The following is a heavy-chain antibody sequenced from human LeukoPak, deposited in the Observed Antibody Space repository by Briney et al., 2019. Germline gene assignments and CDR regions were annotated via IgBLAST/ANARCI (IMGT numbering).Heavy chain of an antibody. Sequence: KPSETLSLTCAVYGGSFSGYYWSWVRQPPGKGLEWIGEINHSGSTNYNPSLKSRVTTSIDTSKNQFSLNLSSVTAADTAMYYCARGTYGSGSYYRVWGDYWGPGTLVTVSS. CDR1: GGSFSGYY. CDR2: INHSGST. CDR3: ARGTYGSGSYYRVWGDY. V-gene: IGHV4-34*01. J-gene: IGHJ4*02. D-gene: IGHD3-10*01.